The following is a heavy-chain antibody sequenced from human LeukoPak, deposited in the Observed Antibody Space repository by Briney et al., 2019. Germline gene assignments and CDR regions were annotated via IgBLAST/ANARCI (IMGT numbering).Heavy chain of an antibody. V-gene: IGHV3-74*01. Sequence: GGSLRLSCAASGFTFSYYWMHWVRQAPGKGLVWVSRINSDGSITSYADSAKGRFTISRDNAKNTLYLEMNSLRAEDTAVYYCARTIAQYSNSWLYFYYGLDVWGRGTTVTVSS. J-gene: IGHJ6*01. CDR2: INSDGSIT. CDR1: GFTFSYYW. D-gene: IGHD6-13*01. CDR3: ARTIAQYSNSWLYFYYGLDV.